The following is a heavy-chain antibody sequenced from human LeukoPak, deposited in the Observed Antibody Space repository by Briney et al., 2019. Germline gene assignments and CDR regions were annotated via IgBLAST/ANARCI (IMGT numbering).Heavy chain of an antibody. CDR2: IYYSGST. D-gene: IGHD1-26*01. CDR3: ARHVSYSPYYGMDV. J-gene: IGHJ6*02. Sequence: SQTLSLTCTVSGGSISSGGYYWSWIRQHPGKGLEWIGYIYYSGSTYYNPSLKSRVTISVDTSKNQFSLKLSSVTAADTAVYYCARHVSYSPYYGMDVWGQGTTVTVSS. CDR1: GGSISSGGYY. V-gene: IGHV4-31*03.